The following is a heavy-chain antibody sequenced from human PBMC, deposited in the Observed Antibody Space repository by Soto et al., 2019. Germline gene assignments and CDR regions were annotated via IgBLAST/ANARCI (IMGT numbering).Heavy chain of an antibody. CDR2: IWYDGSNK. Sequence: GGSLRLSCAASGFTFSSYGMHWVRQAPGKGLEWVAVIWYDGSNKYYADSVKGRFTISRDNSKNTLYLQMNSLRAEDTAVYYCARDAYYDSSGDPLNWGKGTLVTVAS. CDR3: ARDAYYDSSGDPLN. D-gene: IGHD3-22*01. J-gene: IGHJ4*02. V-gene: IGHV3-33*01. CDR1: GFTFSSYG.